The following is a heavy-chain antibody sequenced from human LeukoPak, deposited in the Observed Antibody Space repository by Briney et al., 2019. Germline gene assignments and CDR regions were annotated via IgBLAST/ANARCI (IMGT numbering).Heavy chain of an antibody. V-gene: IGHV3-23*01. J-gene: IGHJ4*02. CDR2: SGGSSGST. CDR1: GFTFSSYA. Sequence: GGSLRLSCAASGFTFSSYAMSWVRQAPGKGLEWVSGSGGSSGSTFDADSVKGRFTISRDNSKNTLYLQMNSLRAEDTAVYYCAKDSGLFDYWGQGTLVTVSS. D-gene: IGHD3-22*01. CDR3: AKDSGLFDY.